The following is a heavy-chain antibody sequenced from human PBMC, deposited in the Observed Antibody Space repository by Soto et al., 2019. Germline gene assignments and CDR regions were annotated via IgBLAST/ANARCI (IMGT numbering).Heavy chain of an antibody. CDR2: TYHSGST. V-gene: IGHV4-30-2*01. CDR1: GGSISSGGYS. Sequence: QLQLQESGSGLVKPSQTLSLTCAVSGGSISSGGYSWSWIRQPPGKGLEWIGYTYHSGSTYYTPPRKSXXTISVDRSKNQFSLKLSSVTAADTAIYYWDRVPDRWGQGTLVTVSS. CDR3: DRVPDR. J-gene: IGHJ5*02. D-gene: IGHD2-2*01.